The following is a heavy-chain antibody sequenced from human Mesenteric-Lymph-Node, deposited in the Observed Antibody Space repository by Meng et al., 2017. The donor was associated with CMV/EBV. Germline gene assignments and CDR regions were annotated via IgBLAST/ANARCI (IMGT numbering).Heavy chain of an antibody. CDR2: IYYSGST. Sequence: GSLRLSCTVSGGSISSYYWSWIRQPPGKGLEWIGYIYYSGSTDYNPSLKSRVTISVDTSRNQFSLELISVTAADTAVYFCARTSLWFGSSYYADYWGQGTLVTVSS. V-gene: IGHV4-59*01. J-gene: IGHJ4*02. D-gene: IGHD3-10*01. CDR1: GGSISSYY. CDR3: ARTSLWFGSSYYADY.